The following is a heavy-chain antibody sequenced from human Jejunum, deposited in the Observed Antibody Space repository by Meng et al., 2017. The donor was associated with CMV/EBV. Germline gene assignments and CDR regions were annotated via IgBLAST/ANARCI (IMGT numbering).Heavy chain of an antibody. V-gene: IGHV3-7*03. Sequence: TFSSHWMSWVRQDPGKGLEWVASIKPDGSDKYYVDSVKGRFTISRDNAKNSLYLQMNSLRVEDTAVYYCARDPYSIAVAGKGEFDSWGQGTLVTVSS. CDR3: ARDPYSIAVAGKGEFDS. CDR1: TFSSHW. J-gene: IGHJ4*02. D-gene: IGHD6-19*01. CDR2: IKPDGSDK.